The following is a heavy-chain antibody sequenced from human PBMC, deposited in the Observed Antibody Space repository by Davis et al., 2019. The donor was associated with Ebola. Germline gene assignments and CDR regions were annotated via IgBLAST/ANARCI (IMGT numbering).Heavy chain of an antibody. J-gene: IGHJ6*02. Sequence: GESLKISCSASGFNFHQYTMHWVRQVPGKGLEWITLISWSGYSTSYADSVKGRFTISRDNRKDSLFLEMSSLRDEDTAVYYCARNLIPWYAMDIWGQGTTVTVSS. V-gene: IGHV3-43*01. D-gene: IGHD2-2*01. CDR2: ISWSGYST. CDR1: GFNFHQYT. CDR3: ARNLIPWYAMDI.